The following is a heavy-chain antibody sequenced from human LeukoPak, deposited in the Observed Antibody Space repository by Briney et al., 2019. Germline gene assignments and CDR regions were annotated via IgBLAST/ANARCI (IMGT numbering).Heavy chain of an antibody. CDR1: GFTFSSYG. V-gene: IGHV3-33*01. Sequence: GGSLRPSCAASGFTFSSYGLHWVRQAPGKGLEWVAVIWYDGSNKYYADSVKGRFTISRDNSKNTLYLQMNSLRAEHTAVYYCARERVAGILDYWGQGTLVTVSS. CDR2: IWYDGSNK. D-gene: IGHD6-19*01. J-gene: IGHJ4*02. CDR3: ARERVAGILDY.